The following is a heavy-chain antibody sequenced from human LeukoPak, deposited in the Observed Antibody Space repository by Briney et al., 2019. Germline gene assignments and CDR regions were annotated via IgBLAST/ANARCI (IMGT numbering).Heavy chain of an antibody. V-gene: IGHV4-59*08. CDR1: GESISGFY. Sequence: SETLSLTCTVSGESISGFYWNWIRQPPGKGLEWLGYIYYSGSTNYNPSLKSRVTISIDTSKNQFSLKLRSVTAADTAVYYCARLNDYDSSGYYPYYFDYWGQGTLVTVSS. CDR2: IYYSGST. CDR3: ARLNDYDSSGYYPYYFDY. J-gene: IGHJ4*02. D-gene: IGHD3-22*01.